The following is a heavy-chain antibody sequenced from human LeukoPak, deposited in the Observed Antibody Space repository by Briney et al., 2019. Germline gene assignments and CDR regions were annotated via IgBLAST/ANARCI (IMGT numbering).Heavy chain of an antibody. J-gene: IGHJ4*02. Sequence: SVKVSCKTSGGTFNNSAISWVRQAPGQGLEWMGRIIPIFGTANYAQKFQGRVTITTDESTSTAYMELSSLRSEDTAVYYCAREGKGSSGWALDYWGQGTLVTVSS. D-gene: IGHD6-19*01. CDR2: IIPIFGTA. CDR3: AREGKGSSGWALDY. CDR1: GGTFNNSA. V-gene: IGHV1-69*05.